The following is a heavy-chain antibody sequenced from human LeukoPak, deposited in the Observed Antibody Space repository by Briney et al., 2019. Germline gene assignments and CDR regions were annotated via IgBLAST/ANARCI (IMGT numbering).Heavy chain of an antibody. V-gene: IGHV1-18*01. J-gene: IGHJ6*02. CDR2: ISSYNGNT. CDR1: GYTFTTYG. Sequence: ASVTFSSKASGYTFTTYGIIWMRHAPGQGREWMGWISSYNGNTNYAQKLQGRVTMTTDTSTSTAYMELRSLRSDDTAVYYCPREQRTYYYYYGMDVWGQGTTVTVCS. CDR3: PREQRTYYYYYGMDV.